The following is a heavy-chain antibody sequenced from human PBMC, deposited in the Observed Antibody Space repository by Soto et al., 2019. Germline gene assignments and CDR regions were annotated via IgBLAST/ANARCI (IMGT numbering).Heavy chain of an antibody. CDR3: ARDLKSSPHAFDI. J-gene: IGHJ3*02. V-gene: IGHV3-21*01. CDR1: GFTFSSYS. D-gene: IGHD6-6*01. Sequence: GGSLRLSCAASGFTFSSYSMNWVRQAPGKGLEWVSSISSSSSYIYYADSVKGRFTISRDNAKNSLYLQMNSLRAEDTAVYYCARDLKSSPHAFDIWGQGTMVTVSS. CDR2: ISSSSSYI.